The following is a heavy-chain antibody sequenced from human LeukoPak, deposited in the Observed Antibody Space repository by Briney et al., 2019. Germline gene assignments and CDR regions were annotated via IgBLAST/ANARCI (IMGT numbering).Heavy chain of an antibody. J-gene: IGHJ4*02. CDR1: GGTFSSYA. Sequence: SVKVSCKASGGTFSSYAISWVRQAPGHGLEWMGRIIPIFGTANYAQKFQARVTITTDQSPSTAYMELSSLRPENTAVYYCARDLATLGFDYWGQGALVTVSS. CDR2: IIPIFGTA. V-gene: IGHV1-69*05. CDR3: ARDLATLGFDY. D-gene: IGHD4-23*01.